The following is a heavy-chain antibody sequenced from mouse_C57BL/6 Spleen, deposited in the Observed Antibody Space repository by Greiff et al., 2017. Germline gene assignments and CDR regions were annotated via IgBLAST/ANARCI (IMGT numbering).Heavy chain of an antibody. J-gene: IGHJ1*03. Sequence: EVKLMESGGGLVKPGGSLKLSCAASGFTFSDYGMHWVRQAPEKGLEWVAYISSGSSTIYYADTVKGRFTISRDTAKNTLFLQMTSLRSEDTAMYYCHYYGSSRRWYFDVWGTGTTVTVAS. CDR2: ISSGSSTI. D-gene: IGHD1-1*01. CDR1: GFTFSDYG. V-gene: IGHV5-17*01. CDR3: HYYGSSRRWYFDV.